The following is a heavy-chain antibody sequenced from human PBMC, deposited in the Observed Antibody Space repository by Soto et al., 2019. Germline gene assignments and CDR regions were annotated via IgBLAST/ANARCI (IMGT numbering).Heavy chain of an antibody. J-gene: IGHJ4*02. CDR2: IYWDDDK. V-gene: IGHV2-5*02. Sequence: QITLKESGPTLVKPTQTLTLTCTFSGFSLSTSGVGVGGIRQPPGMALEWLALIYWDDDKRYSPSLKSRLTITKDTSKNQVVLTMTHMDPVDTATYYCARGGWTTYYSPFFDYWGQGTLVTVSS. D-gene: IGHD3-10*01. CDR3: ARGGWTTYYSPFFDY. CDR1: GFSLSTSGVG.